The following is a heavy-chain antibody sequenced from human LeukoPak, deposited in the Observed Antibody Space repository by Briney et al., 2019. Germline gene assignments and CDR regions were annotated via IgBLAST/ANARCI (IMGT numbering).Heavy chain of an antibody. CDR3: AKEGIAAAGTPYAFDI. CDR1: GFTFSSYG. V-gene: IGHV3-30*18. J-gene: IGHJ3*02. CDR2: ISYDGSNK. Sequence: GGSLRLSCAASGFTFSSYGMHWVRQAPGKGLEWVAVISYDGSNKYYADSVKGRFTISRDNSKNTLYLQMNSLRAEDTAVYYCAKEGIAAAGTPYAFDIWGQGTMVTVSS. D-gene: IGHD6-13*01.